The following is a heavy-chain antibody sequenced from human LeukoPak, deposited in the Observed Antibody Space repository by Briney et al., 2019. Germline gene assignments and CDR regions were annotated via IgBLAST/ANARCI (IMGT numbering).Heavy chain of an antibody. CDR1: GFTFSSYS. Sequence: GGSLRLSCAASGFTFSSYSMNWVRQAPGKGLEWVSSISSSSSYIYYADSVKGRFTISRDNAKNSLYLQMNSLRAEDTAVYYCARMAAMGVVPAAIYYYYYMDVWGKGTTVTVSS. V-gene: IGHV3-21*01. CDR2: ISSSSSYI. J-gene: IGHJ6*03. CDR3: ARMAAMGVVPAAIYYYYYMDV. D-gene: IGHD2-2*01.